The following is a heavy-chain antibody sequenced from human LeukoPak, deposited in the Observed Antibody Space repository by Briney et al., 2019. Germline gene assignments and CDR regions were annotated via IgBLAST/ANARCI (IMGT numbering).Heavy chain of an antibody. D-gene: IGHD4-11*01. CDR2: IGAGGTFT. Sequence: GGSLTLSCAASGFIFSSYWKSWVRQAPGKGLEWVSGIGAGGTFTYYADSVKGRFTISRDNSRNTLYLQMNSLRADDTAVYYCAKDLDYTTYGDYFDYWGQGTLVTVSS. J-gene: IGHJ4*03. CDR1: GFIFSSYW. CDR3: AKDLDYTTYGDYFDY. V-gene: IGHV3-23*01.